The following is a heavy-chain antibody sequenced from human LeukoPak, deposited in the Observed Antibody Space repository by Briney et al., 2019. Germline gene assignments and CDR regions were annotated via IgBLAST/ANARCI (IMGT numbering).Heavy chain of an antibody. D-gene: IGHD3-10*01. J-gene: IGHJ5*02. CDR3: ARTRWFGSNWFDP. CDR2: INHSGST. V-gene: IGHV4-34*01. CDR1: GGSFSGYY. Sequence: KPSKTLSLTCAVYGGSFSGYYWSWIRQPPGKGLEWIGEINHSGSTNYNPSLKSRVTISVDASKNQFSLKLSSVTAADTAVYYCARTRWFGSNWFDPWGQGTLVTVSS.